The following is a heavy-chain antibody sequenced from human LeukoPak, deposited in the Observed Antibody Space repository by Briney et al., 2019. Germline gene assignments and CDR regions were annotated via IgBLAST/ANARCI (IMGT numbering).Heavy chain of an antibody. CDR1: GFTVSSNY. Sequence: PGGSLRLSCAASGFTVSSNYMSWVRQAPGKGLEWVSVIYSGGSTYYADSVKGRFTISRDNSKNTLYLQMNSLRAEDTAVYYCARDDVAYCGSDCYWGAYWGQGTLVTVSS. CDR2: IYSGGST. V-gene: IGHV3-53*01. D-gene: IGHD2-21*02. J-gene: IGHJ4*02. CDR3: ARDDVAYCGSDCYWGAY.